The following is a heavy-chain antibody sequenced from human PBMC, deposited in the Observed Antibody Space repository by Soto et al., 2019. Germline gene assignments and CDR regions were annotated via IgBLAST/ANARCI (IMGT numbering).Heavy chain of an antibody. J-gene: IGHJ4*02. V-gene: IGHV3-23*01. Sequence: EVELLESGGGLVQPGRSLRLSCVASGFTFKNYDMRWIRQAPGKGLEWVSGISGSGGVTYYADSVKGRFTISRDNSKNTRYMQMNRLKDEDTAIYYCAKNRKYRSYYESAGHYDNWGQGTLVTVSS. CDR1: GFTFKNYD. CDR3: AKNRKYRSYYESAGHYDN. CDR2: ISGSGGVT. D-gene: IGHD3-10*01.